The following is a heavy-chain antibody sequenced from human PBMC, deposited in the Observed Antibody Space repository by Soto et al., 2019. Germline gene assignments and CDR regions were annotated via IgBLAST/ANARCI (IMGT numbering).Heavy chain of an antibody. CDR1: GDSVSSNSAA. D-gene: IGHD1-26*01. CDR2: TYYRSKWFS. Sequence: QVQLQQSGPGLVKPSQTLSLTCAISGDSVSSNSAAWNWIRQSPSRGLEWMGRTYYRSKWFSCYGVSVKGRITIKADTSKNQFSLQLDSMTPEDTAVYYCARLVGGAPDSWGQGTLVTVSS. CDR3: ARLVGGAPDS. J-gene: IGHJ4*02. V-gene: IGHV6-1*01.